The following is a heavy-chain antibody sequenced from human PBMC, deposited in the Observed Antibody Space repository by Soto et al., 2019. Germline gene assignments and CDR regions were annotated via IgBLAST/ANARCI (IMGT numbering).Heavy chain of an antibody. Sequence: GESLKISCKTSGYSFTNYWIGWVRQVPGKGLEWMGIIYPGDSDSRYRPSFQGQVTVSADKSFSTAYLQWSSLKASDTATYYCARSRITGTTWSFDLWGQGTLVTVSS. J-gene: IGHJ4*02. CDR1: GYSFTNYW. V-gene: IGHV5-51*01. CDR2: IYPGDSDS. CDR3: ARSRITGTTWSFDL. D-gene: IGHD1-20*01.